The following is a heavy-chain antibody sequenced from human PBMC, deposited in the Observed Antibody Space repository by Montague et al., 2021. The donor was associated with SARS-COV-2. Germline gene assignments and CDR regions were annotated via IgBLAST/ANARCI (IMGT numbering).Heavy chain of an antibody. CDR1: GGSISSNY. CDR3: AREDRWNWFDP. Sequence: SETLSLTCSVSGGSISSNYWSWNRQSPGKGLEWIGYIYYRGATNYNPSLKSRVTFSIDTSKNQFSLKLISMTAADTAGYFCAREDRWNWFDPWGQGVLVTVPS. D-gene: IGHD5-24*01. J-gene: IGHJ5*02. CDR2: IYYRGAT. V-gene: IGHV4-59*01.